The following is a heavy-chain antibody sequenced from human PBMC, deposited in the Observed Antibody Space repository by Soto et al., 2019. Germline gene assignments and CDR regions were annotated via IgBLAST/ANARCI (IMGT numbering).Heavy chain of an antibody. V-gene: IGHV4-30-4*01. CDR2: IYYSGST. CDR3: ARDLAYYYDSSGGMDV. Sequence: KPSETLSLTCTVSGGSISSGDYYWSWIRQPPGKGLEWIGYIYYSGSTYYNPSLKSRVTISVDTSKNQFSLKLSSVTAADTAVYYCARDLAYYYDSSGGMDVWGQGTTVTVSS. CDR1: GGSISSGDYY. D-gene: IGHD3-22*01. J-gene: IGHJ6*02.